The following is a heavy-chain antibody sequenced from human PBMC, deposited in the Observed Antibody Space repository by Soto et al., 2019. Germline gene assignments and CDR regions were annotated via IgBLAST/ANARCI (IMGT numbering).Heavy chain of an antibody. D-gene: IGHD6-19*01. CDR1: GFTVSSNY. V-gene: IGHV3-53*02. J-gene: IGHJ4*02. CDR3: ARAERDSSGWYSFGWGYYFDY. Sequence: EVQLVETGGGLIQPGGSLRLSCAASGFTVSSNYMSWVRQAPGKGLEWVSVIYSGGSTYYADSVKGRFTISRDNSKNTLYLQMNSLRAEDTAVYYCARAERDSSGWYSFGWGYYFDYWGQGTLVTVSS. CDR2: IYSGGST.